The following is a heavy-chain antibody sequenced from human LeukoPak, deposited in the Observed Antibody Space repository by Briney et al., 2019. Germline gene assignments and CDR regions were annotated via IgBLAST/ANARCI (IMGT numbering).Heavy chain of an antibody. D-gene: IGHD1-14*01. CDR3: ARTNQISETAFDI. CDR2: ILSSGST. Sequence: PSETLSLTCTVSSGPINNYYWSWIRQTPGKGLEWLGYILSSGSTNYNPSVKSRVTISVDTSKSQFSLKLSSVTAADTAVYYCARTNQISETAFDIWGQGTMVIVTS. J-gene: IGHJ3*02. CDR1: SGPINNYY. V-gene: IGHV4-59*01.